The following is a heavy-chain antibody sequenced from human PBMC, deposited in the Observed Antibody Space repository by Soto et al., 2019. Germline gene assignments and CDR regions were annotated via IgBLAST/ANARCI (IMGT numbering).Heavy chain of an antibody. V-gene: IGHV1-69*02. D-gene: IGHD3-22*01. J-gene: IGHJ5*02. Sequence: ASVKVSCKASGGTFSSYTISWVRQAPGQGLEWMGRIIPILGIANYAQKFQGRVTITADKSTSTAYMELSSLRSEDTAVYYCARVGPSPLDLTMIVTWGQGTLVTVSS. CDR1: GGTFSSYT. CDR2: IIPILGIA. CDR3: ARVGPSPLDLTMIVT.